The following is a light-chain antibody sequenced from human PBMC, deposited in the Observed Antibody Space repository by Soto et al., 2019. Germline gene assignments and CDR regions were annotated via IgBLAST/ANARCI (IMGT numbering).Light chain of an antibody. Sequence: EIVMTQSPPTLSVSPGESATLSCWASQSVSSKLAWYQQRPGQAPRLLIYGAFTRATGVPARFSGSGSGTEFTLTITSLQSEDFAVYYCQQYGSSPRTFGQGTKVEI. V-gene: IGKV3-15*01. CDR2: GAF. J-gene: IGKJ1*01. CDR1: QSVSSK. CDR3: QQYGSSPRT.